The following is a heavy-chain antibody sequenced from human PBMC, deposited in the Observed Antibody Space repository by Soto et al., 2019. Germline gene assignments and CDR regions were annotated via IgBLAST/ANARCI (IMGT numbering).Heavy chain of an antibody. CDR3: ATTTGDY. V-gene: IGHV3-21*01. CDR1: GFTFSIYS. J-gene: IGHJ4*02. D-gene: IGHD5-12*01. Sequence: GESLKISCAASGFTFSIYSMNWVRQAPGKGLEWVSSISSDNTYIYYVDSVRGRFTISRDNAKNSLYLQMNSLRAEDTAVYYCATTTGDYWGQGTLVTVSS. CDR2: ISSDNTYI.